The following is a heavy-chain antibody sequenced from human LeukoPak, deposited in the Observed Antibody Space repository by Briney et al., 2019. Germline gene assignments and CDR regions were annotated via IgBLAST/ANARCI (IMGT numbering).Heavy chain of an antibody. Sequence: SVTVSCKASGYTFTSYDINWVRQATGQGLEWIGWIVVGSGNTNYAQKFQERVTITRDMSTSTAYMELSSLRSEDTAVYYCAAGYYYDSSGYPPPFDYWGQGTLVTVSS. V-gene: IGHV1-58*02. J-gene: IGHJ4*02. CDR3: AAGYYYDSSGYPPPFDY. D-gene: IGHD3-22*01. CDR1: GYTFTSYD. CDR2: IVVGSGNT.